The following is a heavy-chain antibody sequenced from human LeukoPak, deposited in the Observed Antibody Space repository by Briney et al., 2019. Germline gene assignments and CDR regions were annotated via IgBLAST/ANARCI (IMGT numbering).Heavy chain of an antibody. Sequence: GGSLRLSCAASRFTFSSYEMHWVRQAPGKVLEWVSYISSSGTTIYYADSVKGRFTISRDNGKNSLYLQMNSLRAEDTAVYYCPRDSGGISPFDYWGQGTLVTVSS. V-gene: IGHV3-48*03. CDR2: ISSSGTTI. CDR1: RFTFSSYE. CDR3: PRDSGGISPFDY. D-gene: IGHD4-23*01. J-gene: IGHJ4*02.